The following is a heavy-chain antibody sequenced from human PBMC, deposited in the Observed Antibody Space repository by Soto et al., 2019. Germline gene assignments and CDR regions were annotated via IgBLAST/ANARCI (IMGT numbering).Heavy chain of an antibody. CDR3: ARRSDRLYFDS. CDR1: GFSFTTTGVG. J-gene: IGHJ4*02. V-gene: IGHV2-5*02. Sequence: QITLKESGPPLVKPTQTLTLTCTFSGFSFTTTGVGVGWIRQPPGKALEWLAIIYWDDDKRYSPSLKSRLTITTDTSKSQVVLTMTNMDPVDTDAYYCARRSDRLYFDSWGQGSLVTVSS. D-gene: IGHD3-3*01. CDR2: IYWDDDK.